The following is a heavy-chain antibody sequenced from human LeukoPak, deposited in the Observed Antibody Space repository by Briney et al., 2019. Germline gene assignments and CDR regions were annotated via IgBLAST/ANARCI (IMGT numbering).Heavy chain of an antibody. CDR1: GFTFSSYG. D-gene: IGHD3-9*01. Sequence: GRSLRLSCAASGFTFSSYGMHWVRQAPGKGLEWVAFIRYDGSNKYYADSVKGRFTISRDNSKNTLYLQMNSLRAEDTAVYYCAKDKGDYYDILTGFVYWGQGTLVTVSS. J-gene: IGHJ4*02. CDR3: AKDKGDYYDILTGFVY. CDR2: IRYDGSNK. V-gene: IGHV3-30*02.